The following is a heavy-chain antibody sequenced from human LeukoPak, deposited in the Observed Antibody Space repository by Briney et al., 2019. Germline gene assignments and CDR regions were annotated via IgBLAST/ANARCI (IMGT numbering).Heavy chain of an antibody. CDR3: ARDSASRGFYSSGWYD. CDR1: GYTLTSYY. V-gene: IGHV1-46*04. CDR2: INPSGSST. J-gene: IGHJ4*02. Sequence: ASVKVSCKASGYTLTSYYMHWVRQAPGQGLEWMGIINPSGSSTSYAQKLQGRVTMTRDTSTSTVYMELSSLRSEDTAVYYCARDSASRGFYSSGWYDWGQGTLVTVSS. D-gene: IGHD6-19*01.